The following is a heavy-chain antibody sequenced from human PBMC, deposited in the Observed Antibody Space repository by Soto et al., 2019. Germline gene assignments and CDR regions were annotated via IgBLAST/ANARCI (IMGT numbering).Heavy chain of an antibody. CDR3: ARDWGIEYSSSSAYYYYGMDV. J-gene: IGHJ6*02. Sequence: GGSLRLSCAASGFTFSSYSMNWVRQAPGKGLEWVSSISSSSSYIYYADSVKGRFTISRDNAKNSLYLQMNSLRAEDTAVYYCARDWGIEYSSSSAYYYYGMDVWGQGTTVTVSS. CDR2: ISSSSSYI. CDR1: GFTFSSYS. D-gene: IGHD6-6*01. V-gene: IGHV3-21*01.